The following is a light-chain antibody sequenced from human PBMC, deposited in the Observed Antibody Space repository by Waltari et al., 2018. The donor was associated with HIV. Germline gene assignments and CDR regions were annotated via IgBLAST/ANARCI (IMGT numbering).Light chain of an antibody. J-gene: IGLJ1*01. CDR3: TSYTSISTLV. Sequence: QSALTQPASVSGSPGQSITIPCPRPSSDLGAYSYVPWYQTHPGKAPQLLLYEVTNRPSGVPHRFSGSKSGNTASLTISGLQAEDEADFYCTSYTSISTLVFGTGTKVTVL. V-gene: IGLV2-14*01. CDR1: SSDLGAYSY. CDR2: EVT.